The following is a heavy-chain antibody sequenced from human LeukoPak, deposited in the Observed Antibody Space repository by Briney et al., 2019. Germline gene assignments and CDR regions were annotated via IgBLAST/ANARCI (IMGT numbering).Heavy chain of an antibody. D-gene: IGHD3-10*01. Sequence: ASVKVSCKASGYTFTSYDINWVRQATGRGLEWMGWMNPNSGNTGYAQKFQGRVTMTRNTSISTAYMELSSLRSEATAVYYCARGYYYGSGSYPRDYWGQGTLVTVSS. CDR1: GYTFTSYD. J-gene: IGHJ4*02. CDR3: ARGYYYGSGSYPRDY. V-gene: IGHV1-8*01. CDR2: MNPNSGNT.